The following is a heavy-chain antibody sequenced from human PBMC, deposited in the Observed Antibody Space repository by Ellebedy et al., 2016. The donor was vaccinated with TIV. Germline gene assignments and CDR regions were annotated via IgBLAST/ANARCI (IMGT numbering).Heavy chain of an antibody. CDR3: VSDRLGLTGTYYFDY. CDR2: ISPSGGST. CDR1: GYTFTSYY. Sequence: ASVTVSCKASGYTFTSYYIHWVRQAPGQGLEWMGRISPSGGSTIYAQKFQGRVTVTRDTSTSTVYMELSSLRSEETAVFYCVSDRLGLTGTYYFDYWGQGTLVTVSS. D-gene: IGHD7-27*01. J-gene: IGHJ4*02. V-gene: IGHV1-46*01.